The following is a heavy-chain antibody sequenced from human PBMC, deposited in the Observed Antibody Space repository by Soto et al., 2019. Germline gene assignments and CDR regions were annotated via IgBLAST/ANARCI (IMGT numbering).Heavy chain of an antibody. CDR2: ISVNGGST. CDR1: GFTFISCA. V-gene: IGHV3-23*01. Sequence: GGSLRLSCAASGFTFISCAIVLFRQSPGKGLEWVSSISVNGGSTYYADSVKGRFTISRDNSKNILYLHMISLRAEDTAVYYCAKERNSWYSSGSDSWGQGTLVTVSS. J-gene: IGHJ4*02. CDR3: AKERNSWYSSGSDS. D-gene: IGHD2-15*01.